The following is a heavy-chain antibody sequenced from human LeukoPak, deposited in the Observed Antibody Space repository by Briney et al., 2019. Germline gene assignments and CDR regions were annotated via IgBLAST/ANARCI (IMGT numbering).Heavy chain of an antibody. CDR2: IEQDGSDK. CDR1: GLTISSYW. V-gene: IGHV3-7*01. D-gene: IGHD1-26*01. CDR3: PRVGVGKELRD. J-gene: IGHJ4*02. Sequence: GGSLTPSCAATGLTISSYWMSWVRKAPGKGLEWVAIIEQDGSDKYYVDSVKGRFTISRDNAKNSVYLQMNSLRAEDTSVYYCPRVGVGKELRDWGQGTLVTVSS.